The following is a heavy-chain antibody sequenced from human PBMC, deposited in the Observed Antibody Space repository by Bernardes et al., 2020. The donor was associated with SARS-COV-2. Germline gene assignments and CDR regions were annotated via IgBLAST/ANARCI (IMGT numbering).Heavy chain of an antibody. V-gene: IGHV3-21*01. Sequence: GGSLRLSCAASGFTFSSYIMNWVRQAPGKGLEWVSSISSSNKYMYYADSVRGRFTNSRDNAKTSLYLQMNSLRAEDTAVYYWARGDKWELPFDRWGQGALVTVAS. J-gene: IGHJ5*02. D-gene: IGHD1-26*01. CDR1: GFTFSSYI. CDR3: ARGDKWELPFDR. CDR2: ISSSNKYM.